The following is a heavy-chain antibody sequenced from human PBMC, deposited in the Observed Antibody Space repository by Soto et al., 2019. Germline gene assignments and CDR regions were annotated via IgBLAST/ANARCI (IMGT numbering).Heavy chain of an antibody. V-gene: IGHV3-33*01. CDR3: AIDRVGYYDSSGYSLLEY. D-gene: IGHD3-22*01. J-gene: IGHJ4*02. CDR1: GFTFSSYG. CDR2: IWYDGSNK. Sequence: GGSLRLSCAASGFTFSSYGMHWVRQAPGKGLEWVAVIWYDGSNKYYADSVKSRFTISRDNAKNTLYLQMNRLRAEDQAVYYCAIDRVGYYDSSGYSLLEYWGQGTLGTV.